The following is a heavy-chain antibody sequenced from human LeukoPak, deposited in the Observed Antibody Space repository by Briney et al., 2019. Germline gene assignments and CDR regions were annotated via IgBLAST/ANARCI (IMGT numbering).Heavy chain of an antibody. D-gene: IGHD5-24*01. Sequence: GASVKVSCKASGYTFTGYYMHWVRQAPGQGLEWMGWINPNSGGTNYAQKFQGRVTMTRDTSIGTAYMELSRLRSDDTAVYYCARGGSRDGYNFGYWGQGTLVTVSS. CDR3: ARGGSRDGYNFGY. CDR1: GYTFTGYY. V-gene: IGHV1-2*02. CDR2: INPNSGGT. J-gene: IGHJ4*02.